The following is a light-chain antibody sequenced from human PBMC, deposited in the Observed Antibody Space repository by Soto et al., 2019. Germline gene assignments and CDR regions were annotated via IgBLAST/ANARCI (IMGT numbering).Light chain of an antibody. CDR3: QQYGSSLCT. CDR2: GAS. CDR1: QSVSSSY. Sequence: EIVLTQSPGTLSLSPGERATLSCRASQSVSSSYLAWYQQKPGQAPSLIIYGASSRATGIPSRFSGSGSGTDITLTISRLEPEDVAVYYCQQYGSSLCTFGQGTKLEIK. V-gene: IGKV3-20*01. J-gene: IGKJ2*02.